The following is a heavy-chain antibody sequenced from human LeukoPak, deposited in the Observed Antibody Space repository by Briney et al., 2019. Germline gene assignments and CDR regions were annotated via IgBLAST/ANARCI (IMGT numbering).Heavy chain of an antibody. CDR3: AKDDSYYDSSGHFDY. J-gene: IGHJ4*02. CDR2: IRYDGSNK. Sequence: GGSLRLSCAASGFTFSRYGMHWVRQAPGKGLEWVAFIRYDGSNKYYSDSVKGRFTISRDNSKNTLYLQMNSLRAEDTAVYYCAKDDSYYDSSGHFDYWGQGTLVTVSS. CDR1: GFTFSRYG. V-gene: IGHV3-30*02. D-gene: IGHD3-22*01.